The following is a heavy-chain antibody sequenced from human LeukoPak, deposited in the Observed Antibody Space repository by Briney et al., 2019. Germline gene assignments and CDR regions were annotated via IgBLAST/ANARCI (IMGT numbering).Heavy chain of an antibody. CDR1: GGTFSSYA. Sequence: SVKVSCKASGGTFSSYAISWVRQAPGQGLEWMGRIIPILGIANYAQKFQGRVTITADKSTSTAYMELRSLRSDDTAVYYCARDIEGATSHWGQGTLVTVSS. CDR2: IIPILGIA. V-gene: IGHV1-69*04. J-gene: IGHJ4*02. CDR3: ARDIEGATSH. D-gene: IGHD1-26*01.